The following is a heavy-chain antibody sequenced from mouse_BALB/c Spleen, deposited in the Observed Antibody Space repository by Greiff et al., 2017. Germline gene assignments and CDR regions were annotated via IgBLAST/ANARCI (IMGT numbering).Heavy chain of an antibody. D-gene: IGHD3-2*01. Sequence: QVHVKQSGPGLVAPSQSLSITCTVSGFSLTSYGVHWVRQPPGKGLEWLGVIWAGGSTNYNSALMSRLSISKDNSKSQVFLKMNSLQTDDTAMYYCARVRQLGLRDWFAYWGQGTLVTVSA. J-gene: IGHJ3*01. V-gene: IGHV2-9*02. CDR3: ARVRQLGLRDWFAY. CDR1: GFSLTSYG. CDR2: IWAGGST.